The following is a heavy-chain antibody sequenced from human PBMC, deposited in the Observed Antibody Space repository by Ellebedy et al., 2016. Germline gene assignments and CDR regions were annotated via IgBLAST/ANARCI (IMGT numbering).Heavy chain of an antibody. J-gene: IGHJ4*02. V-gene: IGHV3-48*04. CDR3: ATFSYPDDY. Sequence: GESLKISXVASGFTFSSYDMHWVRQAPGKGLQWISYINGNSTNIYYADSVKGRFTIFRDDAKKTVYLELNSLRVEDTAVYFCATFSYPDDYWGQGTLVTVSS. CDR1: GFTFSSYD. CDR2: INGNSTNI.